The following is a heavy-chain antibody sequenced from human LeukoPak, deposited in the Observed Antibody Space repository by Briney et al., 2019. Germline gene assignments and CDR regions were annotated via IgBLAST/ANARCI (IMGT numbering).Heavy chain of an antibody. D-gene: IGHD2-2*01. V-gene: IGHV3-30*04. CDR2: ISYDGSNK. Sequence: GRSLRLSCAASGFTFSSYAMHWVRQAPGKGLEWVAVISYDGSNKYYADSVKGRFTISRDNSKNTLYLQMNSLRAEDTAVYYCARGAQILGYCSSTSCLHYMDVWGKGTTVTVSS. J-gene: IGHJ6*03. CDR3: ARGAQILGYCSSTSCLHYMDV. CDR1: GFTFSSYA.